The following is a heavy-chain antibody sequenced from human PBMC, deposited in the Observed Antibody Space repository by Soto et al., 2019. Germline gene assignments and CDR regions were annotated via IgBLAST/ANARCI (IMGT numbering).Heavy chain of an antibody. V-gene: IGHV1-46*03. CDR1: GYTFTSYY. Sequence: VASVKVSCKASGYTFTSYYMHWVRQAPGQGLEWMGIINPSGGSTSYAQKFQGRVTMTRDTSTSTVYMELSSLRSEDTAVYYCAREIAANDSSPSGGVVFDIGGKGKMVTV. CDR2: INPSGGST. J-gene: IGHJ3*02. CDR3: AREIAANDSSPSGGVVFDI. D-gene: IGHD2-2*01.